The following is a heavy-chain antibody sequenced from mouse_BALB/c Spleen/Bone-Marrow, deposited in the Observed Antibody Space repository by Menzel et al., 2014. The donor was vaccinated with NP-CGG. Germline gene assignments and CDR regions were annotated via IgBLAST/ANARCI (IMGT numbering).Heavy chain of an antibody. CDR1: RYTFTDYV. V-gene: IGHV1-77*01. J-gene: IGHJ4*01. Sequence: QVQLQQSGPELVKPGASVKMSCKASRYTFTDYVISWVKQRTGQGLEWIGEIYPGSGSTYYNEKFKGEATLTADKSSNTAYMQLSSLTSEDSAVYFCASRGEVRRHYYAMDYWGQGTSVTVSS. D-gene: IGHD2-14*01. CDR2: IYPGSGST. CDR3: ASRGEVRRHYYAMDY.